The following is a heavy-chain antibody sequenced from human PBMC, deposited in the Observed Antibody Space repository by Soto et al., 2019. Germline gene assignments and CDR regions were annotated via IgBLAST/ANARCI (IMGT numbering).Heavy chain of an antibody. D-gene: IGHD5-18*01. CDR3: ARVNLVDTYFDY. J-gene: IGHJ4*02. Sequence: GGSLRLSCSGSAFTFSDYAIHWVRQAPGKGLEWVANIKQDGSEKYYVDSVKGRFTISRDNAKNSLYLQMNSLRAEDTAVYYCARVNLVDTYFDYWGQGTLVTVSS. V-gene: IGHV3-7*04. CDR2: IKQDGSEK. CDR1: AFTFSDYA.